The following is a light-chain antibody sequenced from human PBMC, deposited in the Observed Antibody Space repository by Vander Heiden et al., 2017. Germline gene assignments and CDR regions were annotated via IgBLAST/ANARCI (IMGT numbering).Light chain of an antibody. V-gene: IGKV3-20*01. CDR2: DVS. CDR3: QQYHHSPWT. Sequence: ENVFTQSPDPLSLSPGERATLSCRASPSISSNYLAWFQQKPGRAPRLLIYDVSSRATGIPDRFSGSGSGTDFTLTISRLEPEDFALYYCQQYHHSPWTFGQGTKVEIK. CDR1: PSISSNY. J-gene: IGKJ1*01.